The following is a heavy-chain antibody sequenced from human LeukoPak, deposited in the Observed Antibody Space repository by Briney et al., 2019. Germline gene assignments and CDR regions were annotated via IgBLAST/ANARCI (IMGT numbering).Heavy chain of an antibody. CDR2: IREDGSRL. J-gene: IGHJ3*02. V-gene: IGHV3-7*01. CDR3: ARDRNYCSSDRCYDAFDI. CDR1: GFNISPFW. D-gene: IGHD2-15*01. Sequence: GGSLRLSCVASGFNISPFWMTWVRQAPDKGLEWVANIREDGSRLYYVDSVKGRFTISRDNAKNSLYLQMSNLRADDTSVYYCARDRNYCSSDRCYDAFDIWGQGTMVTVSS.